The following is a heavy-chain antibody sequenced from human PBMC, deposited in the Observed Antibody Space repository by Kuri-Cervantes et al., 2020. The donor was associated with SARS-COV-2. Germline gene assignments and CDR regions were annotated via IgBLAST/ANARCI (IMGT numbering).Heavy chain of an antibody. CDR1: GGSISSYY. Sequence: SETLSLTCTVSGGSISSYYRRWIRQPAGKGLEWIGRIYTSGSTNYNPSLKSRVTMSVDTSKNQFSLKLSSVTAADTAVYYCARCRAAAGSTPPAYYYYMDVWGKGTTVTVSS. J-gene: IGHJ6*03. V-gene: IGHV4-4*07. CDR3: ARCRAAAGSTPPAYYYYMDV. CDR2: IYTSGST. D-gene: IGHD6-13*01.